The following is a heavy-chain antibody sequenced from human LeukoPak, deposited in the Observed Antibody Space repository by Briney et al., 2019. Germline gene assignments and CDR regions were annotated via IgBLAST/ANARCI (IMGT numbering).Heavy chain of an antibody. D-gene: IGHD6-6*01. CDR2: ISAYNGNT. CDR3: ATGGLSIAARPADY. J-gene: IGHJ4*02. Sequence: ASVKVSCKASGYTFTSYGISWARQAPGQGLEWMGWISAYNGNTNYAQKLQGRVTMTTDTSTSTAYMELSSLRSEDTAVYYCATGGLSIAARPADYWGQGTLVTVSS. CDR1: GYTFTSYG. V-gene: IGHV1-18*01.